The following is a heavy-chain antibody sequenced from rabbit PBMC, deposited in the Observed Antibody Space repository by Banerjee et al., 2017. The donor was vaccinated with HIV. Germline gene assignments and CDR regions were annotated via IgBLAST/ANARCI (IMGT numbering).Heavy chain of an antibody. CDR2: IYAGGGSA. V-gene: IGHV1S45*01. CDR3: ARGYGAATGLDL. J-gene: IGHJ3*01. D-gene: IGHD6-1*01. CDR1: GFSFNNNYV. Sequence: QEQLEESGGDLVKPEGSLTLTCTASGFSFNNNYVMCWVRQAPGKGLEWIGIIYAGGGSADYATWVNGRFTISSDNAQNTMDLQMNSLTAADTATYFCARGYGAATGLDLWGPGTLVTVS.